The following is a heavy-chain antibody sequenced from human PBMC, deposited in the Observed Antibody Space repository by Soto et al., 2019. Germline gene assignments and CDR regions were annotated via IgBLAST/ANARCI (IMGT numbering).Heavy chain of an antibody. CDR2: TYYRSKWYN. Sequence: SQTLSLTCAISGDSVSSSSAAWNWIRQSPSRGLEWLGRTYYRSKWYNDYAVSVKSRITINPDTSKNQFSLQLNSVTPEDTAVYYCAKEQWLVGDYYYGMDVWGQGTTVTVSS. CDR1: GDSVSSSSAA. J-gene: IGHJ6*02. CDR3: AKEQWLVGDYYYGMDV. V-gene: IGHV6-1*01. D-gene: IGHD6-19*01.